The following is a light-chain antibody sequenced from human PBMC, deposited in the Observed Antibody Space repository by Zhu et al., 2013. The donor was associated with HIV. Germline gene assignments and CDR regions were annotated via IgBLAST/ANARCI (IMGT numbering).Light chain of an antibody. Sequence: DIQMTQSPSSLSASVGDRVTITCRASQNINNYLNWYQQKPGKAPKVLIYTTSTLQGGVPSRFSGSGSGTDFTLTISSLQPEDFATYYCQQLNSYPLTFGGGTKVEIK. V-gene: IGKV1-39*01. CDR1: QNINNY. CDR2: TTS. J-gene: IGKJ4*01. CDR3: QQLNSYPLT.